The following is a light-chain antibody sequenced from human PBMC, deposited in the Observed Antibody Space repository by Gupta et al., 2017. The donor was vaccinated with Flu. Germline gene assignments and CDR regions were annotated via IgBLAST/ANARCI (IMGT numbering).Light chain of an antibody. CDR1: QAISSY. CDR3: QQRDNYPPIT. Sequence: DIQLTQSPSFLSASVGDRVTITCRASQAISSYFAWYQQKSGKAPNLLIFAASTLQRGVPSRFSGRRYESGTELTLTISSLQQEDFATYYCQQRDNYPPITFGQGTXLEIK. CDR2: AAS. V-gene: IGKV1-9*01. J-gene: IGKJ5*01.